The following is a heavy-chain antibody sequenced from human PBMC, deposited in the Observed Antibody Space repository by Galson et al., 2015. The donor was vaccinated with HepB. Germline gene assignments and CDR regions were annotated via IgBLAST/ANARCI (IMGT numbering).Heavy chain of an antibody. V-gene: IGHV5-10-1*01. Sequence: QSGAEVKKPGKSLRISCKGSGYSFTSYWISWVRQMPGKGLEWMGRIDPSDSYTNYSPSFQGHVTISADKSISTAYLQWSSLKASDTAMYYCARHLQAWGFLEWLSHRDAFDIWGQGTMVTVSS. CDR2: IDPSDSYT. CDR1: GYSFTSYW. D-gene: IGHD3-3*01. CDR3: ARHLQAWGFLEWLSHRDAFDI. J-gene: IGHJ3*02.